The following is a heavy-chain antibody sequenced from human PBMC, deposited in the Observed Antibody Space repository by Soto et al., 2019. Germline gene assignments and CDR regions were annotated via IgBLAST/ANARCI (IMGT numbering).Heavy chain of an antibody. CDR1: RFTFRSYA. Sequence: EVHLLESGGGLVQPGGSLRLSCVASRFTFRSYAVSWVRQQPGKGLEWVSGISGSGDSTYYADSVKGRFTSSRDNSKKTLHLQMSSLGGGDTAVYYCAIEALDGVPEEFFFYGMDVWGQGNTVTVAS. V-gene: IGHV3-23*01. D-gene: IGHD1-1*01. CDR3: AIEALDGVPEEFFFYGMDV. CDR2: ISGSGDST. J-gene: IGHJ6*01.